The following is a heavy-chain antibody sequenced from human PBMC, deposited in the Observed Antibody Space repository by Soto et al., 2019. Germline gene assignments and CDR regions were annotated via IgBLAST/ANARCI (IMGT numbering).Heavy chain of an antibody. V-gene: IGHV1-3*01. D-gene: IGHD2-2*01. CDR2: INGGNGDT. J-gene: IGHJ4*02. CDR1: GYTFTGYA. CDR3: ARGYCSCTSCQYYFDY. Sequence: ASVKVSCKASGYTFTGYAIHWVRQAPGQRLEWMGWINGGNGDTKYSQKFQGRVTITRDTSASTAYMELTSLGSEDTALYHCARGYCSCTSCQYYFDYWGQGTPVTVSS.